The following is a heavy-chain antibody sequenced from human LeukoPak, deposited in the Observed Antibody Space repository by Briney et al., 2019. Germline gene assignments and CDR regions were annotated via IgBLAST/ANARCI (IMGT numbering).Heavy chain of an antibody. J-gene: IGHJ5*02. D-gene: IGHD2-21*02. CDR1: GGSISSYY. Sequence: SETLSLTCTVSGGSISSYYWSWIRQPAGKGLEWIGRIYTSGSTNYNPSLTSRVTMSLDTSKNQSSLKLSSVTAADTAVYYCARDKCGGDCYEDWFDPWGQGTLVTVSS. V-gene: IGHV4-4*07. CDR3: ARDKCGGDCYEDWFDP. CDR2: IYTSGST.